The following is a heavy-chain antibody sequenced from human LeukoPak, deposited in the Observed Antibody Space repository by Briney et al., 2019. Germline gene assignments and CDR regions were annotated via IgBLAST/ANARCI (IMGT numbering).Heavy chain of an antibody. CDR2: IGSSGRSI. Sequence: GGSMRLSCVASGLTFSTYSMNWVRQAPGKGLEWVSSIGSSGRSIYYADSVKGRFTISRDNAKNSLYLQMNSLRAEDRAVYYCAREGNGYISEAFDIWGQGTMVTVSS. CDR3: AREGNGYISEAFDI. D-gene: IGHD5-24*01. CDR1: GLTFSTYS. V-gene: IGHV3-21*01. J-gene: IGHJ3*02.